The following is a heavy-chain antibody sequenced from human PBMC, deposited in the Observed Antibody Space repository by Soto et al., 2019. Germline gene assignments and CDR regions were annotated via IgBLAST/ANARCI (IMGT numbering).Heavy chain of an antibody. CDR3: VKRRRNWWDFEF. CDR1: GFILNNYA. J-gene: IGHJ3*01. V-gene: IGHV3-23*01. D-gene: IGHD2-8*02. Sequence: VQLLESGGDLVQPGGSLRLSCVASGFILNNYAMSLVRQAPGKGLEWVSTIGGTDGDSDGVAWYKESVKSRFTISRDSYANTLFMHMDNLRAEDPALYSGVKRRRNWWDFEFWGHGTKVVVSS. CDR2: IGGTDGDSDGVA.